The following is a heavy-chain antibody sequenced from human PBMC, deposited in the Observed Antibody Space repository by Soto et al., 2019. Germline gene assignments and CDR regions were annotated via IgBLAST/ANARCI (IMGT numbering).Heavy chain of an antibody. CDR2: ISAYNGNT. CDR1: GYTFTSYG. Sequence: ASVKVSCKASGYTFTSYGISWVRQAPGQGLEWMGWISAYNGNTNYAQKLQGRVTMTTDTSTSTAYMELRSLRSDDTAVYYCARASRSRDRQLLWFGELREDAFDIWGQGTMVTVSS. CDR3: ARASRSRDRQLLWFGELREDAFDI. D-gene: IGHD3-10*01. V-gene: IGHV1-18*01. J-gene: IGHJ3*02.